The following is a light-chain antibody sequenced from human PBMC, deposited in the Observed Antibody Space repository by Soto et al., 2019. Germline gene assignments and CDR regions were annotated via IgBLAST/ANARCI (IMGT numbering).Light chain of an antibody. CDR1: SGSIASNY. J-gene: IGLJ2*01. CDR2: EDN. Sequence: NFMLTQPHSVSESPGKTVTISCTRSSGSIASNYVQWYQQRPGSAPTTVIYEDNQRPSGVPDRFSGSIDSSSNSASLTISGLKTEDAADYYCQSYDSSNQVVFGGGTTVTVL. CDR3: QSYDSSNQVV. V-gene: IGLV6-57*04.